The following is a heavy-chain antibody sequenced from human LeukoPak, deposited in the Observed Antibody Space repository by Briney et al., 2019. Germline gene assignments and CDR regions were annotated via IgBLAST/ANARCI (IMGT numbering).Heavy chain of an antibody. CDR2: ISSSSSYI. CDR3: ARVSRGVDYYYGMDV. J-gene: IGHJ6*02. CDR1: GFTFSSYS. D-gene: IGHD3-10*01. V-gene: IGHV3-21*01. Sequence: GGSLRLSCAASGFTFSSYSMNWVRQAPGKGLEWVSSISSSSSYIYYADSVKGRFTISRDNAKNSLYLQMNSLRAEDTAVYYCARVSRGVDYYYGMDVWGQGTTVTVSS.